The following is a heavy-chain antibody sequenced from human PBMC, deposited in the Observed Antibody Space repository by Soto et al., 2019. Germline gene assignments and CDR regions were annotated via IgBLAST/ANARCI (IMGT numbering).Heavy chain of an antibody. CDR3: AKDEDGLLN. Sequence: GGSLRLSCAVSGFTFSDYWMHWVRQAPGKGLEWVAVISYDGSNKYYADSVKGRFTISRDNSKNTLYLQMNSLRAEDTAVYYCAKDEDGLLNWGQGTLVTVSS. CDR1: GFTFSDYW. J-gene: IGHJ4*02. CDR2: ISYDGSNK. V-gene: IGHV3-30*18.